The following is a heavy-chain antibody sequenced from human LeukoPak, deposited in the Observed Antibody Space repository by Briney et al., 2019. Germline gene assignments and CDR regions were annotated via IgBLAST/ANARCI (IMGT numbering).Heavy chain of an antibody. V-gene: IGHV3-48*02. CDR2: IGTTSGAI. D-gene: IGHD3-22*01. CDR1: GFTFNAFG. J-gene: IGHJ6*02. Sequence: GGSLRLSCAASGFTFNAFGMNWVRQAPGKGLEWVSYIGTTSGAIYYADSVKGRFTISRDSAKNSLFLQMNSLRDEDTAVYYCAIRGYYDTSYSYYYHALDVWGQGTTVTVSS. CDR3: AIRGYYDTSYSYYYHALDV.